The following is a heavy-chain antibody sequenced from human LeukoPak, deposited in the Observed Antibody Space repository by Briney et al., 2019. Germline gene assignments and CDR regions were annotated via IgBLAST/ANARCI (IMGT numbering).Heavy chain of an antibody. D-gene: IGHD3-22*01. J-gene: IGHJ4*02. CDR2: ITPDSGNT. CDR1: GDRFASSD. CDR3: AGGYYYDSSGYYGIDY. Sequence: ASVKVSCKASGDRFASSDISWLRQASGRGLEWLGWITPDSGNTGYAQRFQGRVTITWDTSISTAYMELSSLRSDDTAVYFCAGGYYYDSSGYYGIDYWGQGTLVTVSS. V-gene: IGHV1-8*01.